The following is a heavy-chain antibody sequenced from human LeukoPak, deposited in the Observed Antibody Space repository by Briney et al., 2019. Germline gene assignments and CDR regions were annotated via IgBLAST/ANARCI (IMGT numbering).Heavy chain of an antibody. CDR3: AKGRYCHSTSCSTGAFDI. D-gene: IGHD2-2*01. CDR1: GFTFSNYG. CDR2: MWYGGSNK. J-gene: IGHJ3*02. V-gene: IGHV3-30*02. Sequence: PEGSLRLSCAASGFTFSNYGMNWVRQAPGKGLEWVAVMWYGGSNKYYADSVKGRFTISRDNSKTTLYLQMNSLRTEDTAVYYCAKGRYCHSTSCSTGAFDIWGPGTMVAVSS.